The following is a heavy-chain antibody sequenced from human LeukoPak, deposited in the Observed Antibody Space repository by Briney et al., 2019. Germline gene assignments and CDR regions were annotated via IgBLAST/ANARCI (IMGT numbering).Heavy chain of an antibody. V-gene: IGHV3-33*01. J-gene: IGHJ4*02. D-gene: IGHD1-26*01. CDR3: AREIVGATTSIFDY. CDR1: GFTFSSYG. CDR2: IWYDGSNK. Sequence: PGRSLRLSCAASGFTFSSYGMPWVRQAPGKGLEWVAVIWYDGSNKYYADSVKGRFTISRDNSKNTLYLQMNSLRAEDTAVYYCAREIVGATTSIFDYWGQGTLVTVSS.